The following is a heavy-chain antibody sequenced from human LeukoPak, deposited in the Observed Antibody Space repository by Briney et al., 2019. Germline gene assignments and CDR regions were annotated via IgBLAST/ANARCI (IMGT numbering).Heavy chain of an antibody. CDR3: ARGYYDFWSGYPPPEDY. J-gene: IGHJ4*02. Sequence: GGSLRLSCAASGFTFSSYAMHWVRQAPGKGLEWVAVISYDGSNKYYADSVKGRFTISRDNSKNTLYLQMNSLRAEDTAVYYCARGYYDFWSGYPPPEDYWGQGTLVTVSS. D-gene: IGHD3-3*01. CDR2: ISYDGSNK. V-gene: IGHV3-30-3*01. CDR1: GFTFSSYA.